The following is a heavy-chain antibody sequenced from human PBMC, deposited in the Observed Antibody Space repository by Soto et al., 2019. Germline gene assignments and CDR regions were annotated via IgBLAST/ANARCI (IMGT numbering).Heavy chain of an antibody. CDR2: INPNSGGT. D-gene: IGHD6-13*01. CDR3: ARERRWYLVY. Sequence: GASVKVSCKASGYTFTGYYMHWVRQAPGQGLEWMGWINPNSGGTNYAQKLQGWVTMTTDTSISTAYMELSSLRSDDTAVYYCARERRWYLVYWGQGTLVTVSS. CDR1: GYTFTGYY. V-gene: IGHV1-2*04. J-gene: IGHJ4*02.